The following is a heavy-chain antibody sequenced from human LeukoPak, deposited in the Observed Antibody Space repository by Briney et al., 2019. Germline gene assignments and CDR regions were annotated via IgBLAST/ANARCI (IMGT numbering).Heavy chain of an antibody. V-gene: IGHV3-33*06. J-gene: IGHJ4*02. CDR3: AKWEGTRQFYFGY. D-gene: IGHD1-26*01. CDR2: TWFDGSQK. Sequence: GRSLRLSCAVSGFSFRDFGFHWVRQAPGKGLEWVAVTWFDGSQKYYADSAKGRFTISRDNSKNTLYLEMNSLRVEDTAVYYCAKWEGTRQFYFGYWGQGALVTVSS. CDR1: GFSFRDFG.